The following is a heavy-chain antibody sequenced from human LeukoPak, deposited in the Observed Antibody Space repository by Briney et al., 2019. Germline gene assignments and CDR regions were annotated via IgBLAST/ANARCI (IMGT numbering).Heavy chain of an antibody. J-gene: IGHJ4*02. CDR1: GFTFSSYS. V-gene: IGHV3-21*01. D-gene: IGHD1/OR15-1a*01. CDR3: AREDYGNNHLDY. CDR2: ISSSSSYI. Sequence: PGGSLRLSCAASGFTFSSYSMNWVRQAPGKGLEWVSSISSSSSYIYYADSVKGRFTISRDNAKNSLYLQMNSLRAEDTAVYYCAREDYGNNHLDYWGQGTLVTVSP.